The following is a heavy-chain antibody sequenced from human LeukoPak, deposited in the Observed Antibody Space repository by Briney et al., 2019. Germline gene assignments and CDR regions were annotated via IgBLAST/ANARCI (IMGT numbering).Heavy chain of an antibody. CDR3: ARIGYYGSSGYSYFDY. CDR2: IDWDDDK. CDR1: GFSLSTNGMC. J-gene: IGHJ4*02. Sequence: SGPTLVNPHRPSLTCTFSGFSLSTNGMCVSWIRQPPGKALEWLARIDWDDDKYYSTSLKTRLTISKDTSKNQVVLTMTNMDPVDTATYYCARIGYYGSSGYSYFDYWGQGTLVTVSS. D-gene: IGHD3-22*01. V-gene: IGHV2-70*11.